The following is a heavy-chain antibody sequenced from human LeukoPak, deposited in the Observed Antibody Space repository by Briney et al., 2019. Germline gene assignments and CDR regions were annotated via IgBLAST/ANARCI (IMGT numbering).Heavy chain of an antibody. D-gene: IGHD5-12*01. CDR1: GGSISSFH. V-gene: IGHV4-59*12. CDR3: ARDGGSGYATYYYMDV. Sequence: SETLSLTCTVSGGSISSFHWSWIRQPPEKGLEWIGYIYYSGSTNYNPSLKSRVTISIDASKNQFSLKLNSVTAADTAVYYCARDGGSGYATYYYMDVWGKGTTVTVSS. J-gene: IGHJ6*03. CDR2: IYYSGST.